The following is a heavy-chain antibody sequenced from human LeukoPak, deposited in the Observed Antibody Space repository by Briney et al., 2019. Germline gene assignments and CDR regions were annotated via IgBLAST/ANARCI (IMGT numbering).Heavy chain of an antibody. D-gene: IGHD2/OR15-2a*01. CDR3: ARGGRRFGQNIPFDP. CDR2: INHSGST. Sequence: PSETLSLTCAVYGGSFSGYYWSWIRQPPGKGLEWIGEINHSGSTNCNPSLKSRVTISVDTSKNQFSLKLSSVTAADTAVYYCARGGRRFGQNIPFDPWGQGTLVTVSS. CDR1: GGSFSGYY. V-gene: IGHV4-34*01. J-gene: IGHJ5*02.